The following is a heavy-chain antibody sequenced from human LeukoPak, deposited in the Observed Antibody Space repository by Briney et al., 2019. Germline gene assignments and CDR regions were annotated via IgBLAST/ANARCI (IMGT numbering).Heavy chain of an antibody. CDR3: AGRDY. V-gene: IGHV4-4*07. D-gene: IGHD1-26*01. J-gene: IGHJ4*02. CDR2: VYTGGGT. CDR1: GAPISNYY. Sequence: SETLSLTCTVSGAPISNYYWSWIRQPAGKGLEWIGRVYTGGGTNYNPSLRSRVTISVDKSRNQFFLNLRSVTAADTAVYYCAGRDYWGQGTLVTVSS.